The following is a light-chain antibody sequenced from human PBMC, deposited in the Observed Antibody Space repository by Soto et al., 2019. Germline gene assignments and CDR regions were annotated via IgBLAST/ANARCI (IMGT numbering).Light chain of an antibody. Sequence: QSALTQPASVSGSPGQSITISCTGTSSDVGGYNYVSWYQHHPGKAPKLMIYDVSNRASGVSNRFSGSKSGYTASLTISGLQAEDEAEYYCSSYTRKSNSVVFGGGTKLTAL. V-gene: IGLV2-14*03. CDR1: SSDVGGYNY. J-gene: IGLJ2*01. CDR2: DVS. CDR3: SSYTRKSNSVV.